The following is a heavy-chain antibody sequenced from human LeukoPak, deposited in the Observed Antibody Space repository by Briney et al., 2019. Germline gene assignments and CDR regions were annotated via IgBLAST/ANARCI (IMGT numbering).Heavy chain of an antibody. V-gene: IGHV6-1*01. CDR2: TYYRSTWYN. CDR3: ARRLTQYDCFDP. J-gene: IGHJ5*02. D-gene: IGHD2-2*01. CDR1: GDGVSSNSVT. Sequence: SQTLSLTCAISGDGVSSNSVTWNWIRQSPSRGLEWLGRTYYRSTWYNDYAVSVRGRITVNPDTSKNQFPLHLNSVTPEDTAVYYCARRLTQYDCFDPWGQGILVTVSS.